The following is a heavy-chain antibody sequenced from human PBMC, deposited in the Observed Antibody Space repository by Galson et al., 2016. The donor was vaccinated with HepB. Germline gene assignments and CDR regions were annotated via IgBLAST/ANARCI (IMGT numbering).Heavy chain of an antibody. J-gene: IGHJ5*02. CDR1: GYTFTSYY. D-gene: IGHD3-22*01. Sequence: SVKVSCKASGYTFTSYYIHWVRQAPGQGLEWMGIINPSGGSTTYAQKFQGRVTMTRDTSTSTVYMELSSLGSEDTAVYYCAIVLLSGYFPSWGQGTLVTVAS. V-gene: IGHV1-46*03. CDR3: AIVLLSGYFPS. CDR2: INPSGGST.